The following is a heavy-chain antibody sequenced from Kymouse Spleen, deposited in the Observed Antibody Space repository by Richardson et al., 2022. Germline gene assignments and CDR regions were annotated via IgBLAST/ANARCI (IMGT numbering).Heavy chain of an antibody. CDR2: IKSKTDGGTT. D-gene: IGHD3-10*01. CDR1: GFTFSNAW. Sequence: EVQLVESGGGLVKPGGSLRLSCAASGFTFSNAWMSWVRQAPGKGLEWVGRIKSKTDGGTTDYAAPVKGRFTISRDDSKNTLYLQMNSLKTEDTAVYYCTTQTYYYGSGSYSYYYGMDVWGQGTTVTVSS. CDR3: TTQTYYYGSGSYSYYYGMDV. J-gene: IGHJ6*02. V-gene: IGHV3-15*01.